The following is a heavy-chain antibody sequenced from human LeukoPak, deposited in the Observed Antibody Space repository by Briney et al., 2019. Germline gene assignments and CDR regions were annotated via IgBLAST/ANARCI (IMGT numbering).Heavy chain of an antibody. CDR1: GLSFSHSW. V-gene: IGHV3-15*01. D-gene: IGHD3-22*01. J-gene: IGHJ4*02. CDR2: IISRPRGGET. Sequence: PGGSLSLPCTASGLSFSHSWLSWVRQAPGNGLEWVGRIISRPRGGETDYAATVRGRFAISRDDSQNTLHLQMNSLKPEDTAVYYFTTYRYSYDVTGYSYFDYWGQGIPVTVSS. CDR3: TTYRYSYDVTGYSYFDY.